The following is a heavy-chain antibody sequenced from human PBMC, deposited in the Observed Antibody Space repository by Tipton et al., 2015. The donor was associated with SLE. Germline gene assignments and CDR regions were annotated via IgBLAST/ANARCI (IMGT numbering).Heavy chain of an antibody. V-gene: IGHV3-48*03. CDR1: GFTFSSYE. Sequence: SLRLSCAASGFTFSSYEMNWVRQAPGKGLEWDSYISRYGSNIYYSDSVKGRFTITRGNAKNLLYPQMNSLRTGDKAAYYCARGEGKAAVTSGWFDPWGQGTLVPASS. D-gene: IGHD6-13*01. CDR3: ARGEGKAAVTSGWFDP. CDR2: ISRYGSNI. J-gene: IGHJ5*02.